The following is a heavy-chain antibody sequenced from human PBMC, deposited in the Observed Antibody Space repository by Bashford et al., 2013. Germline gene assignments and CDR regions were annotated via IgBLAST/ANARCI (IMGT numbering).Heavy chain of an antibody. CDR3: ARSTGYCSSTSCYTGGYYYGMDV. D-gene: IGHD2-2*02. Sequence: VRQAPGKGLEWVSAISGSGGSTYYADSVKGRFTISRDNSKNTLYLQMNSLRAEDTAVYYCARSTGYCSSTSCYTGGYYYGMDVWGKGPRSPS. V-gene: IGHV3-23*01. J-gene: IGHJ6*01. CDR2: ISGSGGST.